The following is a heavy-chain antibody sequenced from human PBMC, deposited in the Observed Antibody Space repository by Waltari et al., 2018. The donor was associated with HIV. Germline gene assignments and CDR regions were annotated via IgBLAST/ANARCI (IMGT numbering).Heavy chain of an antibody. Sequence: QVQLQQWGAGLLKPSETLSLTCAVYGGTFSGYHWSWIRQTPGKGLEWMGEINHSGSTNYNPSLKSRITMSIDTSKNQFSLKLRSVTAADTTVYYCARAIAVASTGVFDYWGQGTLVTVSS. CDR2: INHSGST. D-gene: IGHD6-19*01. CDR1: GGTFSGYH. CDR3: ARAIAVASTGVFDY. V-gene: IGHV4-34*02. J-gene: IGHJ4*02.